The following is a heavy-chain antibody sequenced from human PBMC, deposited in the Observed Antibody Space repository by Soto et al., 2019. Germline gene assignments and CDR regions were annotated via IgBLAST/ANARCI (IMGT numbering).Heavy chain of an antibody. D-gene: IGHD2-15*01. CDR1: GDSISSSNW. V-gene: IGHV4-28*07. CDR3: ARMYCTGGTCYTFDY. CDR2: IYYSGSS. Sequence: QVQLQESGPGLVKPSDTLSLTCAVSGDSISSSNWWGWIRQPPGKGLEWIGYIYYSGSSYYNPSLKSRVSMSVDTSKNQFSLKLSSVTAVDTAVYYCARMYCTGGTCYTFDYRGQGTLVTVSS. J-gene: IGHJ4*02.